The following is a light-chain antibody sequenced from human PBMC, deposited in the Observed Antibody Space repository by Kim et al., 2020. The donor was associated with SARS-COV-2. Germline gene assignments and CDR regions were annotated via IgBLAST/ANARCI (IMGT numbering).Light chain of an antibody. CDR2: EVS. J-gene: IGLJ2*01. Sequence: GQPVTMSCTGTGSDVGGFSYNSWDQQYPARTPKLMIYEVSQRPSGVPDRFSGSKSGNTASLTVSGLQAEDEADYYCSSYAGSNNLVFGGGTKLTVL. CDR1: GSDVGGFSY. CDR3: SSYAGSNNLV. V-gene: IGLV2-8*01.